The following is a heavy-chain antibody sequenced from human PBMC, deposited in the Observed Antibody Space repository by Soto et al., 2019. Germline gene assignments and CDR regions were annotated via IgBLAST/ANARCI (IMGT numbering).Heavy chain of an antibody. V-gene: IGHV3-11*06. J-gene: IGHJ5*02. CDR1: GFPFNDYY. Sequence: PGGSLRLSCAASGFPFNDYYMTWIRQAPGKGLEWLSHISHKSAFRNYADSVKGRFTISRDNTESSLFLQMNSLGVYDTDVYSCVRGGGGGLFEPWGPGVLVTGSS. CDR3: VRGGGGGLFEP. CDR2: ISHKSAFR. D-gene: IGHD2-21*01.